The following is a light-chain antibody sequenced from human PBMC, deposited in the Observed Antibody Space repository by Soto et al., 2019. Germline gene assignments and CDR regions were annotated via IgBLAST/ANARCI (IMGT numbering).Light chain of an antibody. CDR2: GNS. V-gene: IGLV1-40*01. CDR1: SSNIGAGYD. CDR3: QSYDSSLSRSV. J-gene: IGLJ2*01. Sequence: QSVLTQPPSVSGAPGQRVTISCTGSSSNIGAGYDVHWYQQLPGTAPKLLIYGNSNRPSGVPDRFSGSKSGTSAPLAITGLQADDEADYYCQSYDSSLSRSVFGGGTKLTVL.